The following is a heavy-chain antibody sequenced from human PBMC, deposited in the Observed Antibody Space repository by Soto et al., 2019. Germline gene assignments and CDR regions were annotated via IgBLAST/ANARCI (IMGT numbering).Heavy chain of an antibody. J-gene: IGHJ5*02. CDR2: ISAYDGDT. V-gene: IGHV1-18*01. D-gene: IGHD3-3*01. Sequence: QVQLAQSGAEVKKPGASVKVSCKASGYTITTYDISWVRQAPGQGLEWMGWISAYDGDTNYAQKFQGRVTMTTDTSTSTAYMELRSLRSDDTAVYYCARAPGRFFWFDPWGQGSLVTVSS. CDR1: GYTITTYD. CDR3: ARAPGRFFWFDP.